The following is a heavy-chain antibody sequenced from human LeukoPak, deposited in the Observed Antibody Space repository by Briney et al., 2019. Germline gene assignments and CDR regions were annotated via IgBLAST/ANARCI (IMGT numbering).Heavy chain of an antibody. V-gene: IGHV1-69*13. J-gene: IGHJ4*02. D-gene: IGHD3-22*01. CDR3: ARDFLDDSSGYTPVFDD. Sequence: SVKVSCKASGGTFSSYAISWVRQAPGQGLEWMGGINPIFGTANYAQKFQGRATITADESTSTAYIELSSLRSEDTAVYYCARDFLDDSSGYTPVFDDWGQGSLVTVSS. CDR1: GGTFSSYA. CDR2: INPIFGTA.